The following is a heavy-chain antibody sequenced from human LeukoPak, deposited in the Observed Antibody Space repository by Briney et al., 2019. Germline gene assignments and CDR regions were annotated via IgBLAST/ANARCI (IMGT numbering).Heavy chain of an antibody. D-gene: IGHD3-16*02. CDR2: ISSSSTI. V-gene: IGHV3-48*02. J-gene: IGHJ6*02. CDR3: ASESGSSRHYYYGMDV. CDR1: GFTFSSYS. Sequence: PGGSLRLSCAASGFTFSSYSMNWVRQAPGKGLEWVSYISSSSTIYYADSVKGRSTISRDNAKNSLYLQMNSLRDEDTAVYYCASESGSSRHYYYGMDVWGQGTTGTVSS.